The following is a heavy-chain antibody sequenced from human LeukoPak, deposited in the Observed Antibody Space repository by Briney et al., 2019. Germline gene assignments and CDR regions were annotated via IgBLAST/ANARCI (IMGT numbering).Heavy chain of an antibody. D-gene: IGHD2-15*01. CDR3: ARDCIGCHGFDY. Sequence: ASVKVSCKASGYTFISYGISWVRQAPGQGLEWMGWVSAYADDTNYVQKFQGRVTMTTDTSTSTAYTELRSLRFDDTAVYYCARDCIGCHGFDYWGQGTLVTVSS. CDR1: GYTFISYG. J-gene: IGHJ4*02. V-gene: IGHV1-18*01. CDR2: VSAYADDT.